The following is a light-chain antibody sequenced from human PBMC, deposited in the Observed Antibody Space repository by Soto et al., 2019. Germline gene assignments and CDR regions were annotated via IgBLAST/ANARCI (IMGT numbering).Light chain of an antibody. Sequence: IQMTHSPSSLSASVGDRVTITCRASQSISTYLNWYHQKPGKAPKLLIDAASSLQSGVPSRFSGSGSGTDFTLTISSLQPEDFATYYCQQGYSTPRTFGQGTKV. V-gene: IGKV1-39*01. CDR1: QSISTY. J-gene: IGKJ1*01. CDR2: AAS. CDR3: QQGYSTPRT.